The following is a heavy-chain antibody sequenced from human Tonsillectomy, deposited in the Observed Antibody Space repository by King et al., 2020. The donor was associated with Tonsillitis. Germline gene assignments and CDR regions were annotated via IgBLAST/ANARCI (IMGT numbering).Heavy chain of an antibody. V-gene: IGHV3-9*01. CDR2: ISWKSGSK. Sequence: VQLVESGGGLVQPGRSLRLSCAGSGFTFDDYAMHWVRQAPGKGLEWVSGISWKSGSKGYAGSVKGRFTIARDNAKNSLYTQMNSLRAEDTALYFCAKDFTSLLVTYGDPVGAFDIWGQGTMVTVSS. J-gene: IGHJ3*02. CDR3: AKDFTSLLVTYGDPVGAFDI. CDR1: GFTFDDYA. D-gene: IGHD4-17*01.